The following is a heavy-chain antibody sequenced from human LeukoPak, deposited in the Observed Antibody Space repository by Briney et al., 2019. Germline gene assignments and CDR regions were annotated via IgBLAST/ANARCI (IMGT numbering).Heavy chain of an antibody. V-gene: IGHV4-59*11. Sequence: YPSETLSLTCTVSGDSFSSHYWTWIRQPPGKGLEWIGYISYIGSTNYNPPLKSRVTMSVDTSKNQFSLKLSSVTAADTAVYYCARGRYCSADICSGGDAFDIWGQGTMVSVSS. J-gene: IGHJ3*02. CDR2: ISYIGST. CDR3: ARGRYCSADICSGGDAFDI. D-gene: IGHD2-15*01. CDR1: GDSFSSHY.